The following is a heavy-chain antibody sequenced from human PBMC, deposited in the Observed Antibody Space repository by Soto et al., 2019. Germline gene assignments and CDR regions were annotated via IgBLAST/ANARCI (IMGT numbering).Heavy chain of an antibody. CDR3: ARGGITIFGVVFFWFDP. J-gene: IGHJ5*02. Sequence: SETLSLTCAVYGGSFSGYYWSWIRQPPGEGLEWIGEINHSGSTNYNPSLKSRVTISVDTYKNQFSLKLSSVTAADTAVYYCARGGITIFGVVFFWFDPWGQGTLVTVSS. CDR1: GGSFSGYY. D-gene: IGHD3-3*01. CDR2: INHSGST. V-gene: IGHV4-34*01.